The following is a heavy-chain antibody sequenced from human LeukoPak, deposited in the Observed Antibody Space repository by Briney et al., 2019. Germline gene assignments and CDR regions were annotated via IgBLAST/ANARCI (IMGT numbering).Heavy chain of an antibody. CDR2: IYYSGST. CDR3: ARHWEGSGYYSRRLYFDY. CDR1: GGSISSSSYY. V-gene: IGHV4-39*01. J-gene: IGHJ4*02. Sequence: SEALSLTCTVSGGSISSSSYYWGWIRQPPGKGLEWIGSIYYSGSTYYNPSLKSRVTISVDTSKNQFSLKLSSVTAADTAVYYCARHWEGSGYYSRRLYFDYWGQGTLVTVSS. D-gene: IGHD5-12*01.